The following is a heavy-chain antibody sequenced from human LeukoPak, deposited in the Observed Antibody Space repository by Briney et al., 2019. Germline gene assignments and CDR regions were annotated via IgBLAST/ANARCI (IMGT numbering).Heavy chain of an antibody. Sequence: QPGGSLLLSWSCVGFSDILDHISWLRQAPGKGLEWVSVIDSGGSGGSTYYADSVKGRFTISRDNSKNTLFLQINCLKAEDTAVFYFSSKRHRSTWSSSWGQGTLVTVSS. CDR1: GFSDILDH. V-gene: IGHV3-53*01. D-gene: IGHD2-15*01. CDR2: IDSGGSGGST. CDR3: SSKRHRSTWSSS. J-gene: IGHJ5*02.